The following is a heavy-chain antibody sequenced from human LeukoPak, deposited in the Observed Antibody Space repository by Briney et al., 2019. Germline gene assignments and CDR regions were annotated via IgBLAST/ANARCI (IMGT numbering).Heavy chain of an antibody. V-gene: IGHV4-59*12. CDR3: ASGYSYGYRWFDP. CDR1: GGSISSYY. D-gene: IGHD5-18*01. CDR2: IYYSGSTNSGST. Sequence: SETLSLTCTVFGGSISSYYWTWLRQPPGRGLEWIGYIYYSGSTNSGSTNYNPSLKSRVTISGDTSKSQFSLMLSSVTAADTAVYYCASGYSYGYRWFDPWGQGTLVTVSS. J-gene: IGHJ5*02.